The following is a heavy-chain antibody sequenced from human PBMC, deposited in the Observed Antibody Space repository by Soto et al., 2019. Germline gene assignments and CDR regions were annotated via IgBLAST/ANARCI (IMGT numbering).Heavy chain of an antibody. CDR1: GYTFTGYY. CDR3: ARDVGYYDFWSGYHPYYYYGMDV. V-gene: IGHV1-2*04. D-gene: IGHD3-3*01. J-gene: IGHJ6*02. Sequence: QVQLVQSGAEVKKPGASVKVSCKASGYTFTGYYMHWVRQAPGQGLEWMGWINPNSGGTNYAQKFQGWVTMTRDTSISTASMELSRLRSDDTAVYYCARDVGYYDFWSGYHPYYYYGMDVWGQGTTVTVSS. CDR2: INPNSGGT.